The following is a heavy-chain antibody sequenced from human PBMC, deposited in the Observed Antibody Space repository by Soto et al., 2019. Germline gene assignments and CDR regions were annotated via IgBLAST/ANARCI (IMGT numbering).Heavy chain of an antibody. CDR2: IDWDDDK. Sequence: SGPTLVNPTQPLTLTCTFSGFSLSTSGMCVSWIRQPPGKALEWLALIDWDDDKYYSTSLKTRLTISKDTSKNQVVLTMTNMDPVDTATYYCARILNIMGGGYYYYGMDVWGQGTTVTVSS. CDR3: ARILNIMGGGYYYYGMDV. J-gene: IGHJ6*02. V-gene: IGHV2-70*01. CDR1: GFSLSTSGMC. D-gene: IGHD3-16*01.